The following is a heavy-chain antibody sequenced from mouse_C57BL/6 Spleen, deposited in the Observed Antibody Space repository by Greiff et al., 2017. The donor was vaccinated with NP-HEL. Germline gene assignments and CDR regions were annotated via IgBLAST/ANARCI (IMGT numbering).Heavy chain of an antibody. CDR1: GYTFTDYY. Sequence: EVKLQQSGPELVKPGASVKISCKASGYTFTDYYMNWVKQSHGKSLEWIGDINPNNGGTSYNQKFKGKATLTVDKSSSTAYMELRSLTSEDSAVYYCAQEDYWGKGTTLTVSS. CDR2: INPNNGGT. CDR3: AQEDY. V-gene: IGHV1-26*01. J-gene: IGHJ2*01.